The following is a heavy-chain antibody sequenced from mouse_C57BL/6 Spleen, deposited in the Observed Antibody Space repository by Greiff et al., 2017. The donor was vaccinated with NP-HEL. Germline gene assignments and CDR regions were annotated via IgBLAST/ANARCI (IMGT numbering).Heavy chain of an antibody. V-gene: IGHV1-55*01. Sequence: QVQLQQSGPELVKPGASVKLSCKASGYTFTSYDINWVKQRPGQGLEWIGDIYPGSGSTNYNEKFKSKATLTVDTSSSTAYMQLSSLTSEDSAVYYCARNYGSSYEFDYWGQGTTLTVSS. J-gene: IGHJ2*01. CDR1: GYTFTSYD. D-gene: IGHD1-1*01. CDR3: ARNYGSSYEFDY. CDR2: IYPGSGST.